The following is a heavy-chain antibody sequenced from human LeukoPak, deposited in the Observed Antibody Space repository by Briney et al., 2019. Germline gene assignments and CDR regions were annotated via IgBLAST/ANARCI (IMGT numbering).Heavy chain of an antibody. CDR2: ISGSGSSI. Sequence: GGSLRLSCAASGFXFSSYEMNWVRQAPGKGLEWVSYISGSGSSIYYADSAKGRFTISRDNAKNSLYLQMDSLRAEDTAVYYCASPGEGYCNGGSCYYFDYWGQGTLVTVSS. V-gene: IGHV3-48*03. J-gene: IGHJ4*02. CDR3: ASPGEGYCNGGSCYYFDY. CDR1: GFXFSSYE. D-gene: IGHD2-15*01.